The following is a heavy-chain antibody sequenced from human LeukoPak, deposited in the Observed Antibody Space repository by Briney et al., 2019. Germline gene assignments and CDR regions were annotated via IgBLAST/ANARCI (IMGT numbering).Heavy chain of an antibody. CDR3: GKDPNGDYVGAFDF. J-gene: IGHJ3*01. CDR1: GFTFSDYA. D-gene: IGHD4-17*01. Sequence: GGSLRLSCAASGFTFSDYALIWVRQAPGKGLEWISAIRGTGGTTYYADSVKGRCTISRDDSRNTVYLQMNSLRAEDTALYFCGKDPNGDYVGAFDFWGPGTMVTVSS. V-gene: IGHV3-23*01. CDR2: IRGTGGTT.